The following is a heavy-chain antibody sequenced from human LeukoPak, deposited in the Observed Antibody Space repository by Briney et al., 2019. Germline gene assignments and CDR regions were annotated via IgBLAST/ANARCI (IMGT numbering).Heavy chain of an antibody. D-gene: IGHD3-16*02. CDR3: ARVEITFGGVIVKFDY. J-gene: IGHJ4*02. V-gene: IGHV1-18*01. CDR2: ISAYNGNT. Sequence: VASVKVSCKASGYTFTSYGISWVRQAPGQGLEWMGWISAYNGNTNYAQKLQGRVTMTTDTSTSTAYMELRSLRSDDTAVYYCARVEITFGGVIVKFDYWGQGTLVTVSS. CDR1: GYTFTSYG.